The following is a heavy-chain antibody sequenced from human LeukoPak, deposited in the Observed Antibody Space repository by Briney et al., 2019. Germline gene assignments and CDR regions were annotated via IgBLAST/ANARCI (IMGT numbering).Heavy chain of an antibody. J-gene: IGHJ4*02. V-gene: IGHV3-21*04. CDR1: GFTFSSYS. D-gene: IGHD5-24*01. CDR2: ISSSSSYI. CDR3: ARGGDGYNQDIDY. Sequence: GGSLRLSCAASGFTFSSYSMNWVRQAPGKGLEWVSSISSSSSYIYYADSVKGRFTISRDNSKNTLYLQMNSLRAEDTAVYYCARGGDGYNQDIDYWGQGTLVTVSS.